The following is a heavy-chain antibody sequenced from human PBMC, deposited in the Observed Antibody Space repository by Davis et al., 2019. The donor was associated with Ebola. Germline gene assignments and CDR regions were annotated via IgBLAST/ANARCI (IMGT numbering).Heavy chain of an antibody. CDR1: GFTFDDYA. V-gene: IGHV3-33*08. Sequence: GGSLRLSCAASGFTFDDYAMTWVRQAPGKGLEWVAVIWYDGSNKYYADSVKGRFTISRDNSKNTLYLQMNSLRAEDTAVYYCARETSLTDWGQGTLVTVSS. J-gene: IGHJ4*02. CDR3: ARETSLTD. D-gene: IGHD1-20*01. CDR2: IWYDGSNK.